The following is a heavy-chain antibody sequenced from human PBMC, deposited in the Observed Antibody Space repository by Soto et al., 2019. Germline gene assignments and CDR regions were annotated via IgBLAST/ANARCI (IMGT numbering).Heavy chain of an antibody. J-gene: IGHJ6*02. CDR3: ARLGYCGGDCYSGVAGYYYYYYGMDV. D-gene: IGHD2-21*02. CDR1: GYSFTSYW. V-gene: IGHV5-51*01. CDR2: IYPGDSDT. Sequence: GESPKISCQGSGYSFTSYWIVRVRQMPGKGLERMGIIYPGDSDTRYSPSFQGQVTISADKSISTAYLQWSSLKASDTAMYYCARLGYCGGDCYSGVAGYYYYYYGMDVWGQGTTVTVSS.